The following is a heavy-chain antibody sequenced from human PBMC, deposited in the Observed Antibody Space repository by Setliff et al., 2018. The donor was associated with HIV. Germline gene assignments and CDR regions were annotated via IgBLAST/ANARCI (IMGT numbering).Heavy chain of an antibody. CDR1: GFTFSSYM. Sequence: GGSLRLSCAASGFTFSSYMMNWVRQAPGKGLEWVSGISDSGGSTYYADSVKGRFTISRDNSKNTLNLQMNSLRAEDTAVYYCAGRAYCSSTTCFDNWGQGTLVTVSS. J-gene: IGHJ4*02. CDR3: AGRAYCSSTTCFDN. D-gene: IGHD2-2*01. V-gene: IGHV3-23*01. CDR2: ISDSGGST.